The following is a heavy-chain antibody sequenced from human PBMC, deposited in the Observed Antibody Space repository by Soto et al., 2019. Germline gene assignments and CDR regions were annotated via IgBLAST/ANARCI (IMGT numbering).Heavy chain of an antibody. CDR1: GFIFSSYA. J-gene: IGHJ3*02. CDR3: AKTTDGWFSAFEI. V-gene: IGHV3-23*01. D-gene: IGHD6-19*01. Sequence: EVQLLESGGGLVQPGGSLRLSCAASGFIFSSYAMSWVRQAPGTGLEWVSAISGRGTTAYYADSVKGRFTFSRDNSKKTMYLQMNSLRAEDTAVYYCAKTTDGWFSAFEIWGQGTMVTVSS. CDR2: ISGRGTTA.